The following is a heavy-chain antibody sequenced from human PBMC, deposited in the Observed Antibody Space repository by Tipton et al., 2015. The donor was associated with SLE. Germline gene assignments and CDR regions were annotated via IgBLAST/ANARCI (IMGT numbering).Heavy chain of an antibody. D-gene: IGHD4-17*01. CDR3: ARGHTVIRGYFDY. CDR1: GGPISSYF. Sequence: TLSLTCIVSGGPISSYFWSWIRQPPGNGLEWIGYTYFSGDTLYNPSLKSRVTISVDTSKNQFSLRLSSVTAADTAVYYCARGHTVIRGYFDYWGQGTLVTVSS. CDR2: TYFSGDT. V-gene: IGHV4-59*01. J-gene: IGHJ4*02.